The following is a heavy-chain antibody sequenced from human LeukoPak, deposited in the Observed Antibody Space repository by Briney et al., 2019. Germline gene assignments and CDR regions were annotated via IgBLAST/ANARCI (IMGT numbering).Heavy chain of an antibody. CDR3: AKDIDAQIWFGEGDYFDY. D-gene: IGHD3-10*01. CDR1: GFTFSSYG. CDR2: ISGSGGST. Sequence: GGTLRLSCAASGFTFSSYGMSWVRQAPGKGLEWVSAISGSGGSTYYADSVKGRFTISRDNSKNTLCLQMNSLRAEDTAVYYCAKDIDAQIWFGEGDYFDYWGQGTLVTVSS. J-gene: IGHJ4*02. V-gene: IGHV3-23*01.